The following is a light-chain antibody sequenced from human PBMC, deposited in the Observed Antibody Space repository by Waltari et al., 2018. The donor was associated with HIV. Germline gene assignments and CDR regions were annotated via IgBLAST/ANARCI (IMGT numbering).Light chain of an antibody. CDR2: SAS. CDR1: QNIGNI. Sequence: DIQMTQSPSSRSASVGDRVTITCRASQNIGNILTWYQQKPGRAPKLLIYSASSLDNGVPSRFSGSGSGTDFTLTISSLQPEEFATDHCLQTYSSPPTFGQGTKVEMK. CDR3: LQTYSSPPT. J-gene: IGKJ1*01. V-gene: IGKV1-39*01.